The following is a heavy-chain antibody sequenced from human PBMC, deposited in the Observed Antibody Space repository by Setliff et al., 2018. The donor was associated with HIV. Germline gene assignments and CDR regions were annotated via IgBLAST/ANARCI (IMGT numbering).Heavy chain of an antibody. D-gene: IGHD3-10*01. V-gene: IGHV4-61*02. J-gene: IGHJ5*02. Sequence: SETLSLTCTVSGGSISSENHYLTWIRQPAGKGLEWIGRIYTSGATKYSPPLKSRVTISIDTSENQVSLKLSSVTAADTAVYYCARRIDNSGSFPDKNWFDTWGQGSLVTVSS. CDR1: GGSISSENHY. CDR3: ARRIDNSGSFPDKNWFDT. CDR2: IYTSGAT.